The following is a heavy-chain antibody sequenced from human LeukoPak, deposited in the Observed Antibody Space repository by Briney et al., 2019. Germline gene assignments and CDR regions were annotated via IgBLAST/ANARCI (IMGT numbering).Heavy chain of an antibody. CDR1: GSSVNSHF. J-gene: IGHJ3*01. CDR2: YYYGGST. Sequence: SETLSLTCTFSGSSVNSHFCSWVRHSPGKELEWIGYYYYGGSTLYNPSLSSRVTISVDASKNHFFLRLNSVTATDTGVYYCAIMGSAYGNAFDVWGQGTMVTVSP. V-gene: IGHV4-59*02. D-gene: IGHD3-3*01. CDR3: AIMGSAYGNAFDV.